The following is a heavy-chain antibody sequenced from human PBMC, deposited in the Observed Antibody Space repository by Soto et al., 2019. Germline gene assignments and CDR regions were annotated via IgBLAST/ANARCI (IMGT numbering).Heavy chain of an antibody. V-gene: IGHV3-21*01. D-gene: IGHD6-19*01. CDR2: ISSSSSYI. J-gene: IGHJ4*02. CDR1: GFTFSSYS. CDR3: AREETSIAVAGKLPDY. Sequence: GESLKISCAASGFTFSSYSMNWVRQAPGKGLEWVSSISSSSSYIYYADSVKGRFTISRDNAKNSLYLQMNSLRAEDTAVYYCAREETSIAVAGKLPDYWGQGTLVTVSS.